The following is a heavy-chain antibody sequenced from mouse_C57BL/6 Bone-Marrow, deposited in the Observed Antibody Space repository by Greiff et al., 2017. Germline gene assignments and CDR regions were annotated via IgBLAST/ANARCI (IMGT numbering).Heavy chain of an antibody. CDR2: IDPSDSYT. D-gene: IGHD1-1*01. V-gene: IGHV1-69*01. CDR1: GYTFTSYW. Sequence: QVQLQQPGAELVMPGASVKLSCKASGYTFTSYWMHWVKQRSGQGLEWIGEIDPSDSYTNYNQKFKGKSTLTVDKSSSTAYMQLSSLTSEDSAVYYCARSGIYYYGSSSWYFDVWGTGTTVTVSS. J-gene: IGHJ1*03. CDR3: ARSGIYYYGSSSWYFDV.